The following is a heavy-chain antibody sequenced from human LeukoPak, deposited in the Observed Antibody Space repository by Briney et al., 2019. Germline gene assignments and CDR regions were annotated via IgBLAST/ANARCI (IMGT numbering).Heavy chain of an antibody. CDR2: IYNGGST. D-gene: IGHD6-19*01. V-gene: IGHV3-53*01. Sequence: GGSLRLSCAASGFAVSSNYMSWVRQAPGKGLEWVSVIYNGGSTYYAGSVKGRFTVSRDSSKNTLYLQMNSLRAEDTAVYYCARGPARDHYTSGWYWVYWGQGTLVTVSS. J-gene: IGHJ4*02. CDR1: GFAVSSNY. CDR3: ARGPARDHYTSGWYWVY.